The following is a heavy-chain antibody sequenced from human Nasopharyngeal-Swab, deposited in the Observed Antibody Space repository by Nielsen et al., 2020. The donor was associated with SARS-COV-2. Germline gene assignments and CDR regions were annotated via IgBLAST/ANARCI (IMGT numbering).Heavy chain of an antibody. CDR3: AKDHGYYYGMDV. Sequence: GESLKISCAASGFTFSSYWMSWVRQAPGKGPEWVANIKQDGSEKYYVDSVKGRFTISRDNAKNSLYLQMNSLRAEDTALYYCAKDHGYYYGMDVWGQGTTVTVSS. J-gene: IGHJ6*02. CDR1: GFTFSSYW. CDR2: IKQDGSEK. D-gene: IGHD1-14*01. V-gene: IGHV3-7*03.